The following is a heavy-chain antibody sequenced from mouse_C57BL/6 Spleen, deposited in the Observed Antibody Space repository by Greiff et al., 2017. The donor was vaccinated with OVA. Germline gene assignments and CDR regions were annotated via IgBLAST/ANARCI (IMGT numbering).Heavy chain of an antibody. CDR1: GYTFTSYW. Sequence: VQLQQPGPELVKPGASVKLSCKASGYTFTSYWMHWVKQRPGQGLEWIGNINPSNGGPNYNEKFKSKAKLTVDKSSSTADRQRSSLTAEDSAVYYCARGILRYWGQGTTLTVSS. V-gene: IGHV1-53*01. J-gene: IGHJ2*01. CDR2: INPSNGGP. CDR3: ARGILRY.